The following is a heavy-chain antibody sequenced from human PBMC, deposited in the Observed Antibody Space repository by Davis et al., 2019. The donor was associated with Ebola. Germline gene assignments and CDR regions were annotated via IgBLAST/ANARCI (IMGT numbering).Heavy chain of an antibody. CDR3: ARDREQQLDGAMDNWFDP. CDR2: LIPILGIA. J-gene: IGHJ5*02. V-gene: IGHV1-69*10. Sequence: SVKVSCKASGGTFSSYAISWVRQAPGQGLEWMGWLIPILGIANYAQKFQGRVTITADKSTSTAYMELSSLRSEDTAVYYCARDREQQLDGAMDNWFDPWGQGTLVTVSS. CDR1: GGTFSSYA. D-gene: IGHD6-13*01.